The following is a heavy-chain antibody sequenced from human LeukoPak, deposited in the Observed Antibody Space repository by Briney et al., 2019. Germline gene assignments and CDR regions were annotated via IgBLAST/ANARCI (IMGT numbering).Heavy chain of an antibody. CDR3: ARDDGDSSGYYYGH. V-gene: IGHV3-11*04. CDR1: GFTFSDYY. Sequence: GGSLRLSCAASGFTFSDYYMSWIRQAPGKGLEWVSYISSSGSTIYYSDSVKGRFTISRDNAKNSLYLQMNSMRAEDTAVYYCARDDGDSSGYYYGHWGQGTLVTVSS. J-gene: IGHJ4*02. CDR2: ISSSGSTI. D-gene: IGHD3-22*01.